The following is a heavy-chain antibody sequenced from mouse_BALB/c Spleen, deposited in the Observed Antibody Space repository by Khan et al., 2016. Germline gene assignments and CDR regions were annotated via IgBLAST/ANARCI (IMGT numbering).Heavy chain of an antibody. CDR3: LRDAMDY. CDR2: INPNNGGT. J-gene: IGHJ4*01. V-gene: IGHV1-26*01. Sequence: EVQLQESGPDLVKPGASVKISCKASGYSFTGYYMYWVKQSHEKSLEWIGRINPNNGGTSYNQKFKEQAILTVDKSSSTDYMELRSLTSEDSAVYYSLRDAMDYWGQGTSVTVSS. CDR1: GYSFTGYY. D-gene: IGHD1-1*01.